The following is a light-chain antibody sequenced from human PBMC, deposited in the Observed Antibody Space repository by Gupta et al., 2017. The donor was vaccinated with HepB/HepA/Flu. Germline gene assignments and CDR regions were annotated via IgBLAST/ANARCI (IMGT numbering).Light chain of an antibody. J-gene: IGKJ1*01. V-gene: IGKV1-39*01. CDR3: QQDDGTPWT. Sequence: DSQMTHSPSSLSASVGDSVTIPCRASQSIRRYLNWYQQKPGKAPKLLIYGTSNLQSGVPSRFSGRGSGAXFTLTIXMLQSEDFAKYCCQQDDGTPWTFGXGTKVEIK. CDR1: QSIRRY. CDR2: GTS.